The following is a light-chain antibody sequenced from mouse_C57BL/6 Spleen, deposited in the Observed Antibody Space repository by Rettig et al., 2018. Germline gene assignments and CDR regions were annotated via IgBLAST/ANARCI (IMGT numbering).Light chain of an antibody. J-gene: IGKJ4*01. V-gene: IGKV6-15*01. CDR1: QNVGTN. Sequence: DIVMTQPQKFMSTSVGDRVSVTCKASQNVGTNVAWYQQKPGQSTKALIYSASYRYSGVPDRFTGSGSGTDFTLTISNVQSEDLAEYFCQQYNSYPFTFGSGTKLEIK. CDR3: QQYNSYPFT. CDR2: SAS.